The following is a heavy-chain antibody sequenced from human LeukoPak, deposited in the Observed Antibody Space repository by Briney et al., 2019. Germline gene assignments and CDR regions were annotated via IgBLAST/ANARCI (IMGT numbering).Heavy chain of an antibody. CDR2: ISSSGSTI. CDR1: GFTFSDYY. Sequence: PGGSLRLSCAASGFTFSDYYMSWIRQAPGKGLEWVSYISSSGSTIHYADSVKGRFTISRDNAKNSLYLQMNSLRAEDTAVYYCARDAMVRGVLYYYGMDVWGQGTTVTVSS. D-gene: IGHD3-10*01. CDR3: ARDAMVRGVLYYYGMDV. V-gene: IGHV3-11*01. J-gene: IGHJ6*02.